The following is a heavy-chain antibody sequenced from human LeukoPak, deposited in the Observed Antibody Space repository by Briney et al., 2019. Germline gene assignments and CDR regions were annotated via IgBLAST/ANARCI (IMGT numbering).Heavy chain of an antibody. CDR1: GFTFSSYG. D-gene: IGHD3-3*01. J-gene: IGHJ4*02. V-gene: IGHV3-23*01. Sequence: GGSLRLSCAASGFTFSSYGMHWVRQAPGKGLEWVSVISSTGGSSFYADSVKGRFTISRDNSKNTLFLQMNTLRAEDTAIYYCAKDRHGVTSGGQGTLVIVSS. CDR2: ISSTGGSS. CDR3: AKDRHGVTS.